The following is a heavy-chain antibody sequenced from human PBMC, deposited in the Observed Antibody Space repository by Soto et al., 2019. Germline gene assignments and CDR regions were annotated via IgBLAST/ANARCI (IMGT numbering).Heavy chain of an antibody. CDR2: IIPILGIA. V-gene: IGHV1-69*08. J-gene: IGHJ4*02. CDR1: GGTYTSYT. D-gene: IGHD3-22*01. Sequence: QVQLVQSGAEVKKPGSSVKVSCKASGGTYTSYTISWVRQAPGQGLEWMGRIIPILGIANYAQKFQGRVTITADKSTSTAFMELSSLRSEDTAVYYCAREEDGSGSNCGYWGQGTLVTVSS. CDR3: AREEDGSGSNCGY.